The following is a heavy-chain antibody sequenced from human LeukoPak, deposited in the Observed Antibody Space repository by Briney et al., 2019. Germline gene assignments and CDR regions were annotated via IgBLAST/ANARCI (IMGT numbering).Heavy chain of an antibody. D-gene: IGHD1-26*01. V-gene: IGHV5-51*01. CDR1: GYCFASYW. CDR3: ARQGAYFDY. J-gene: IGHJ4*02. CDR2: IYPGDSDT. Sequence: GESLKIFCKGSGYCFASYWIVWVRQMPGKGLELMGIIYPGDSDTRYSPSFQGQITISADKSISTAYLQWSSLKASDTAMYYCARQGAYFDYWAQGTLVTVSS.